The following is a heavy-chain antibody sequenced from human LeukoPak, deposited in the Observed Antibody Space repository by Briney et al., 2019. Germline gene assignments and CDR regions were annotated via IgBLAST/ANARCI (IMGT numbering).Heavy chain of an antibody. CDR3: ARALWGYAPDDYSSFDY. D-gene: IGHD4-11*01. CDR2: IYYSGST. J-gene: IGHJ4*02. Sequence: SETLSLTCTVSGGSISSYYWSWIRQPPGKGLEWIGYIYYSGSTNYNPSLMSRVTISVDTSKNQFSLKLSSVTAADTAVYYCARALWGYAPDDYSSFDYWGQGTLVTVSS. V-gene: IGHV4-59*08. CDR1: GGSISSYY.